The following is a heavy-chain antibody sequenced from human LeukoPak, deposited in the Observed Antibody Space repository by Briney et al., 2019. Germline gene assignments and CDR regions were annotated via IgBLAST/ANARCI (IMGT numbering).Heavy chain of an antibody. J-gene: IGHJ4*02. CDR2: IYYSGST. CDR3: ARHAESGIAVAVL. CDR1: GGSISSNSYY. D-gene: IGHD6-19*01. V-gene: IGHV4-39*01. Sequence: SSETLSLTCTVSGGSISSNSYYWGWIRQPPGKGLEWIGSIYYSGSTYYNPSLKSRVTISLDTSKNQFSLKLSSVTAADTAVYHCARHAESGIAVAVLWGQGTLVTVSS.